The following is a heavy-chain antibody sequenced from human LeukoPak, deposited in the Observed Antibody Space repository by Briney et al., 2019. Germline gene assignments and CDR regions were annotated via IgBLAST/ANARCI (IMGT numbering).Heavy chain of an antibody. CDR1: GFTFSSYW. D-gene: IGHD3-22*01. J-gene: IGHJ4*02. V-gene: IGHV3-74*01. CDR3: ASEYYYDSSGYSAFDY. CDR2: INSDGSST. Sequence: GGSLRLSCAASGFTFSSYWMHWVRHAPGKGLVWVSRINSDGSSTSYADSVKGRFTISRDNAKNTLYLQMNSLRAEDTAVYYCASEYYYDSSGYSAFDYWGQGTLVTVSS.